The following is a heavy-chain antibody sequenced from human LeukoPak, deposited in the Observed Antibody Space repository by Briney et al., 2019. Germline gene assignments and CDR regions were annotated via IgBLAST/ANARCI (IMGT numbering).Heavy chain of an antibody. J-gene: IGHJ3*02. Sequence: PGGSLRLSCAASGFTFSSYAMSWVRQAPGKGLEWVSAISGSGGSTYYADSVKGRFTISRDNSKNTLYLQMNSLRAEDTAVYYCASLELERRSSDAFDIWGQGTMVTVSS. CDR1: GFTFSSYA. CDR3: ASLELERRSSDAFDI. CDR2: ISGSGGST. D-gene: IGHD1-1*01. V-gene: IGHV3-23*01.